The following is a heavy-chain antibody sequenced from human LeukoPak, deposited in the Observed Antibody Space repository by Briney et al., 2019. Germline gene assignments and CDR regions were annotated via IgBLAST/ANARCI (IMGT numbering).Heavy chain of an antibody. CDR2: IYSDDRA. Sequence: GGSLRLSCIPSVFTVNRKVMSWVRQAPGKGLEWVSLIYSDDRAFYADSVKGRFTISRDNSKNTLYLQMNSLRAEDTAIYYCAKTAEYYGSGNIDYWGQGTLVTVSS. CDR1: VFTVNRKV. CDR3: AKTAEYYGSGNIDY. V-gene: IGHV3-53*01. D-gene: IGHD3-10*01. J-gene: IGHJ4*02.